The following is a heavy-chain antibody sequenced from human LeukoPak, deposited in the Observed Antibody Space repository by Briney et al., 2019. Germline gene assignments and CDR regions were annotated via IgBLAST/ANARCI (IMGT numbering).Heavy chain of an antibody. V-gene: IGHV4-59*01. CDR2: IYYSGST. Sequence: SSETLSLTCTVSGGSISSYYWSWLRQTPGKGLEWLGYIYYSGSTNFNPSLKSRVTISVDTSKNQFSLKMSSVTAADTAVYFCARGGPPGYYYDYYMDGWGKGTTVTISS. CDR3: ARGGPPGYYYDYYMDG. CDR1: GGSISSYY. J-gene: IGHJ6*03.